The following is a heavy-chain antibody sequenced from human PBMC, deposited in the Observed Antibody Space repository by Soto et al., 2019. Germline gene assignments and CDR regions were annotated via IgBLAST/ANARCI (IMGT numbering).Heavy chain of an antibody. J-gene: IGHJ4*02. CDR3: ARDQEEQWLVQDY. CDR1: GFTFSSYG. Sequence: QVQLVESGGGVVQPGRSLRLSCAASGFTFSSYGMHWVRQAPGKGLEWVAVIWYDGSNKDYADSVKGRFTISRDNSKNTLYLQMNSLRAEDTAVYYCARDQEEQWLVQDYLGQGTLVTVSS. D-gene: IGHD6-19*01. V-gene: IGHV3-33*01. CDR2: IWYDGSNK.